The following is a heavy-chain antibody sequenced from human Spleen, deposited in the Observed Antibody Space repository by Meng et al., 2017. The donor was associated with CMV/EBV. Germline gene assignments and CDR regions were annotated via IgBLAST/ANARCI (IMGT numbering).Heavy chain of an antibody. CDR3: ARGDEKGPDAHYALDL. D-gene: IGHD3-16*01. J-gene: IGHJ6*02. CDR1: GGTFNTYT. V-gene: IGHV1-69*02. CDR2: IIPELNVP. Sequence: SVKVSCKASGGTFNTYTINWVRQAPGQGLEWMARIIPELNVPSYAQKFQDRVTMIADRSTGTAYMELSSLGSEDTAVYYCARGDEKGPDAHYALDLWGQGTSVTVS.